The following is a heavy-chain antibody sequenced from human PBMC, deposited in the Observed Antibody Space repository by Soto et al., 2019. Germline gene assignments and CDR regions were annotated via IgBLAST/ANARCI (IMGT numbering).Heavy chain of an antibody. Sequence: QVQLQQWGAGLLKPSETLSLTCAVYGGSFSGYYWSWIRQPPGKGLEWIGEINHSGSTNYNPSLKSRVTISVDTSKDQFSLKLSSVTAADTAVYYCARGLDTSRRFDYWGQGTLVTVSS. J-gene: IGHJ4*02. CDR3: ARGLDTSRRFDY. CDR1: GGSFSGYY. CDR2: INHSGST. D-gene: IGHD3-16*01. V-gene: IGHV4-34*01.